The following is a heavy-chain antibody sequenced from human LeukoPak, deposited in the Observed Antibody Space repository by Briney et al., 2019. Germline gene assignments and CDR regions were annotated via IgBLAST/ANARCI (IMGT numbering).Heavy chain of an antibody. CDR2: LYNDAFGSTT. J-gene: IGHJ4*02. Sequence: PGGSLTLPCAGSGFPVSTNFMSWVPQSPGKGLECLSTLYNDAFGSTTYYADSVTGRFTISRDNSQNTLFLQMSSLTAEDTAMYYCARELGGGGLHYFDYWGRGTLVTVSS. CDR3: ARELGGGGLHYFDY. V-gene: IGHV3-53*01. CDR1: GFPVSTNF.